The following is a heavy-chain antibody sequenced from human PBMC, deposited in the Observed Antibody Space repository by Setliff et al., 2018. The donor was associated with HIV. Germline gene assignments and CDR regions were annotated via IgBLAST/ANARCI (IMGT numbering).Heavy chain of an antibody. J-gene: IGHJ6*03. D-gene: IGHD2-2*02. CDR3: AREGFYNSYYYYMDV. CDR2: IYSNGRT. CDR1: GGSITSGSYY. Sequence: SETLSLTCTVSGGSITSGSYYWSWIRQPAGKGLEWIGRIYSNGRTNHNPSLESRVTISVDTSKNQFSLRLSSVTAADTAVYYCAREGFYNSYYYYMDVWGIGTTVTV. V-gene: IGHV4-61*02.